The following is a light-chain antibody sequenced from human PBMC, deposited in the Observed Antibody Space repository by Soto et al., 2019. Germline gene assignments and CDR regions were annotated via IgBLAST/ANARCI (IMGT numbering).Light chain of an antibody. CDR3: RQYNSYSLT. V-gene: IGKV1-5*03. J-gene: IGKJ4*01. CDR2: KAS. Sequence: DIQMTQSPSTLSASVGDRVTITCRASQSIGSWLAWYQQKPGKAPKLLIYKASSLESGVPSRFSGSGSGTEFTLTISSLQPDDFATYYCRQYNSYSLTFGGRTKVDIK. CDR1: QSIGSW.